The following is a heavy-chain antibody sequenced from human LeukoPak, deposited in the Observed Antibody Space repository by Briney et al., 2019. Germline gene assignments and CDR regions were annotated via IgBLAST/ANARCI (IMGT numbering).Heavy chain of an antibody. CDR2: INAANGNT. D-gene: IGHD3-16*01. V-gene: IGHV1-3*01. Sequence: AASVKVSCKALGYSFTNYAMHWVRQAPGQRLEWMGWINAANGNTKYSQKFQGRVSITRYTSASTVYMELSSLRYEDTAVYYCARGEIVLTFGSSRPGDAFDTWGQGTMVTVSS. CDR3: ARGEIVLTFGSSRPGDAFDT. J-gene: IGHJ3*02. CDR1: GYSFTNYA.